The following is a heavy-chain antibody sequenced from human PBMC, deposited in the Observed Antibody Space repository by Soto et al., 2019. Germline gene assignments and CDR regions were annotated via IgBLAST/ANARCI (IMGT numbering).Heavy chain of an antibody. CDR2: IYYSGST. J-gene: IGHJ6*02. CDR3: ARDRAVVAALYNNYYYGMDV. Sequence: SETLSLTCTVSGGSISSGDYYWSWIRQPPGKGLEWIGYIYYSGSTYYNPSLKSRVTISVDTSKNQFSLKLSSVTAADTAVYHCARDRAVVAALYNNYYYGMDVWGQGTTVTVSS. CDR1: GGSISSGDYY. D-gene: IGHD2-15*01. V-gene: IGHV4-30-4*01.